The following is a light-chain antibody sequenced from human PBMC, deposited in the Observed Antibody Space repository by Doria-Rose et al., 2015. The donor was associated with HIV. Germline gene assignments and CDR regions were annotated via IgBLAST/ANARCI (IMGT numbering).Light chain of an antibody. V-gene: IGKV3-20*01. CDR3: HQYGTSWT. Sequence: TQSPGTLSLSPGGRATLSCRASQSSSSTYLAWYQQKPGQAPSLLIYDGSTRATGIPDSLSASGSGTDFTLTINRLEPEDFALYYCHQYGTSWTFGQETKVEI. J-gene: IGKJ1*01. CDR2: DGS. CDR1: QSSSSTY.